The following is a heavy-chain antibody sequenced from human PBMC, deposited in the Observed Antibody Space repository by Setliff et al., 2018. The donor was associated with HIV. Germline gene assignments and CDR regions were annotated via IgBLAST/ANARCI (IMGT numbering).Heavy chain of an antibody. CDR2: ITGSSDTI. J-gene: IGHJ6*03. CDR1: GFTFSSYE. CDR3: AKQYNMYYYYYMDV. D-gene: IGHD1-20*01. V-gene: IGHV3-48*03. Sequence: PGGSLRLSCAASGFTFSSYEMDWFRQAPGKGLEWVSYITGSSDTIYYADPVKGRFTISRDNAKNSLYLQMNSLRAEDTAVYYCAKQYNMYYYYYMDVWGKGTTVTVSS.